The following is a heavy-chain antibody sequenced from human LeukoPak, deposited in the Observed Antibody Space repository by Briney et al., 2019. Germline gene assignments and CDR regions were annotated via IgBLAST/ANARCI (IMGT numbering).Heavy chain of an antibody. CDR1: AITFSTYA. J-gene: IGHJ3*02. CDR3: ARRGSTTRRAFDI. Sequence: GGSLRLSCAASAITFSTYAMSWVRQAPGKGLECVSVISGGAGSTYYADSVKGRFTISRDNSKNTLYLQMNSLRAEDTAVYYCARRGSTTRRAFDIWGQGTMVTVSS. V-gene: IGHV3-23*01. CDR2: ISGGAGST. D-gene: IGHD1-1*01.